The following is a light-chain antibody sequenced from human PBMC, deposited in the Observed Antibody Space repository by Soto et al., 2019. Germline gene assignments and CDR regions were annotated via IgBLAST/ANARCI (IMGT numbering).Light chain of an antibody. V-gene: IGKV1-5*03. J-gene: IGKJ1*01. CDR2: KAS. CDR3: QQYNSYSSWT. CDR1: QSISSW. Sequence: DIQMTQSPSTLSASVGDRVTITCRASQSISSWLAWYQQKPGKAPKLLIYKASSLESGVPSRFSGNGSGTEFTLTISSLQPDDFATYYCQQYNSYSSWTFGQGTKV.